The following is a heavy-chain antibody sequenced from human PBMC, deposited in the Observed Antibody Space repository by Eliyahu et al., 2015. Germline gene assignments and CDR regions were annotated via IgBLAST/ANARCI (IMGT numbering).Heavy chain of an antibody. Sequence: ELQLVESGGGLVQPGGSLXLSCXASGFXFXXXEMNWVRQAPGKGLXWVSYISGSGSPIYYADSVKGRFTISRDNAKNSLYLQMNSLRAGDTAVYYCARDRLDGFWSGYGALEYWGQGTLVTVSS. CDR2: ISGSGSPI. CDR1: GFXFXXXE. J-gene: IGHJ4*02. V-gene: IGHV3-48*03. D-gene: IGHD3-3*01. CDR3: ARDRLDGFWSGYGALEY.